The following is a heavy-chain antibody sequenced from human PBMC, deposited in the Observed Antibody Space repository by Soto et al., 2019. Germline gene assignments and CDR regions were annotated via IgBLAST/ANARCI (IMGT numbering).Heavy chain of an antibody. CDR1: GVTFSSYA. Sequence: SVKVSCKASGVTFSSYAISWVRQAPGQGLEWMGGIIPIFGTANYAQKFQGRVTITADESTSTAYMELRSLRSDDTAVYYCARDRGRTFDYWGQGTLVTVSS. CDR2: IIPIFGTA. V-gene: IGHV1-69*13. J-gene: IGHJ4*02. CDR3: ARDRGRTFDY.